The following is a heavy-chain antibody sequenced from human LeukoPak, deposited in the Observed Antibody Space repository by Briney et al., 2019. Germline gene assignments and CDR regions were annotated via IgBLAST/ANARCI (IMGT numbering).Heavy chain of an antibody. V-gene: IGHV5-51*01. CDR2: IYSGDSYT. CDR3: ARRAYDSSGYHFHY. Sequence: GQSLKISCTGSGYSFSYYWIGWVRQMPGKGLEWMGIIYSGDSYTRYSPSFQGQVTISADKSISTAYLQWTSLKASDTAMYYCARRAYDSSGYHFHYWGQGTLVTVSS. J-gene: IGHJ4*02. CDR1: GYSFSYYW. D-gene: IGHD3-22*01.